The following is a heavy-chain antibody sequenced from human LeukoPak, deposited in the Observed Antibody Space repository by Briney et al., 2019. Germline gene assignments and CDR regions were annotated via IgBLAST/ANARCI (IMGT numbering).Heavy chain of an antibody. CDR3: ATVRGRGYSYGATQAYFDY. CDR2: INSVGSST. Sequence: PGGPLRLSCAASGFTFSSYWMLWVRQAPGKGLVWVSRINSVGSSTSYTDSVKGRFTISRDNAKNTLYLQMNSLRAEDTAVYYCATVRGRGYSYGATQAYFDYWGQGTLVTVSS. D-gene: IGHD5-18*01. V-gene: IGHV3-74*01. J-gene: IGHJ4*02. CDR1: GFTFSSYW.